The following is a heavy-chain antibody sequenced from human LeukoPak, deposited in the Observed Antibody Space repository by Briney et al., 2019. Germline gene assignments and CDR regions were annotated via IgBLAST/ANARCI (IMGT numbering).Heavy chain of an antibody. J-gene: IGHJ5*02. Sequence: ASVKVSCKASGYTFTSYYMHWVRQAPGQGLEWLGWINPNSGVTDFAQKLQGRVTMTRDTSISTAYMELSRLRSDDTAVYYCARAVAAAGTAGWFDPWGQGTLVTVSS. CDR3: ARAVAAAGTAGWFDP. D-gene: IGHD6-13*01. CDR1: GYTFTSYY. V-gene: IGHV1-2*02. CDR2: INPNSGVT.